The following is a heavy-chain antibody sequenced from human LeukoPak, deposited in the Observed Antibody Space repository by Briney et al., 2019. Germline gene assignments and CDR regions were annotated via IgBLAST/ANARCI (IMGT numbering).Heavy chain of an antibody. D-gene: IGHD3-3*01. CDR2: ISSYNANT. J-gene: IGHJ5*02. V-gene: IGHV1-18*01. Sequence: ASVKVSCKASGYTFTSYGLSWVRQAPGQGLEWMGWISSYNANTNYAQKFQGRVTMTTDTSTSTAYMELRSLRSDDTAVYSCARDFTEDKHQIFGVGLDPWGQGTLVTVSS. CDR1: GYTFTSYG. CDR3: ARDFTEDKHQIFGVGLDP.